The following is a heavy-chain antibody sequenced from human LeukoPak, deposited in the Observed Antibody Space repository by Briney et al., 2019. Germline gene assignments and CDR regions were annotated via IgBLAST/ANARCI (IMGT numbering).Heavy chain of an antibody. CDR1: GFSFSTYG. D-gene: IGHD3-22*01. CDR3: ARDSLYDDNGYYHYFDY. J-gene: IGHJ4*02. Sequence: GGSLRLSCAASGFSFSTYGMHWVRQALGKGLEWVAMIWYDASGQHYADSVKGRFTISRDTSKNTLYLQMNSLRAEDTAVYFCARDSLYDDNGYYHYFDYWGQGTLVTVSS. CDR2: IWYDASGQ. V-gene: IGHV3-33*01.